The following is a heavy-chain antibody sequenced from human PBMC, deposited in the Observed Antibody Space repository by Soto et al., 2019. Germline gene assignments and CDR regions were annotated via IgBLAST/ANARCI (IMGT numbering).Heavy chain of an antibody. CDR3: VCGPTIFGEVWSFSYYYGMDV. CDR1: GLTFNRHA. CDR2: ISASGAST. V-gene: IGHV3-23*01. D-gene: IGHD3-3*01. Sequence: GESLKISCAASGLTFNRHAMSWVRQAPGKGMEWVAAISASGASTYYADPVRGRFTISRDNSKNTLYLQMNSLRAEDTAAYHCVCGPTIFGEVWSFSYYYGMDVWGQGTTVTVSS. J-gene: IGHJ6*02.